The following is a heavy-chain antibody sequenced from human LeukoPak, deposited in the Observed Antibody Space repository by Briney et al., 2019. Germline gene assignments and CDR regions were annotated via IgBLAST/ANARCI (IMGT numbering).Heavy chain of an antibody. J-gene: IGHJ6*02. Sequence: QPGGSLRLSCAASGFTFSSYWMHWVRQAPGKGLVWVSRINIDGSSTIYADSVKGRFTISRDNAKNTLYLQMNSLRAEDTAVYYCARAGFFGSVAVAGYYYYGMDVWGQGTTVTVSS. D-gene: IGHD6-19*01. V-gene: IGHV3-74*01. CDR2: INIDGSST. CDR1: GFTFSSYW. CDR3: ARAGFFGSVAVAGYYYYGMDV.